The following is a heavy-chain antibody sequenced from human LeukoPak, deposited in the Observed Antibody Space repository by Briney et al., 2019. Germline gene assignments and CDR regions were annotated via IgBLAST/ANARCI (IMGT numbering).Heavy chain of an antibody. CDR3: ASKLTTGS. CDR2: IYSGGTT. D-gene: IGHD4-17*01. Sequence: PGGSLRLSCLVSGFTVSSSYMSWVRQTPGKGLEWVSVIYSGGTTKYADSVKGRFTIYRDTSKNTPYLQMNSLRVEDTAVYYWASKLTTGSWGQGTLVTVSS. CDR1: GFTVSSSY. J-gene: IGHJ5*02. V-gene: IGHV3-66*01.